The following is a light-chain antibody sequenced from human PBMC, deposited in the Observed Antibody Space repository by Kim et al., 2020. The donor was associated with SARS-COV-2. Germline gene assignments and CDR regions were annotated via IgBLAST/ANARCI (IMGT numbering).Light chain of an antibody. Sequence: ETVMTQSPATLSVSPGERVTLSCRASQSVTTNLAWYQQKPGQAPRLLIYGASTRATDIPARFSGSGSGTEFTLTISGLQSEDFAIYYCQQYNSWPPYTFCQGTKLEI. CDR1: QSVTTN. V-gene: IGKV3-15*01. J-gene: IGKJ2*01. CDR3: QQYNSWPPYT. CDR2: GAS.